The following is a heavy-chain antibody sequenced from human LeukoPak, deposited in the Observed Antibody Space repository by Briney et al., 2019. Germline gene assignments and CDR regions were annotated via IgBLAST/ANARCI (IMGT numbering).Heavy chain of an antibody. CDR2: IGTAGNT. D-gene: IGHD6-13*01. Sequence: PGGSLRLSCAASGFTFSSYDMHWVRQATGKSLEWVSAIGTAGNTYYPGSVKGRFTISRENAKNSLYLQMNSLRAGDTAVYYCAGAGSGWYDFDYWGQGTLVTVSS. V-gene: IGHV3-13*04. CDR1: GFTFSSYD. J-gene: IGHJ4*02. CDR3: AGAGSGWYDFDY.